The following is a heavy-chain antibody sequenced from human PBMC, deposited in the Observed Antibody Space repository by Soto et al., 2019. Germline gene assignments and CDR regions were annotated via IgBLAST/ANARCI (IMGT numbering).Heavy chain of an antibody. CDR2: ISGSGGST. CDR1: GFTFSSYA. J-gene: IGHJ4*02. D-gene: IGHD2-15*01. CDR3: AKVDCSGGSCYPGVFDY. Sequence: GSLRLSCAASGFTFSSYAMSWVRQAPGKGLEWVSAISGSGGSTYYADSVKGRFTISRDNSKNTLYLQMNSLRAEDTAVYYCAKVDCSGGSCYPGVFDYWGQGTLVTVSS. V-gene: IGHV3-23*01.